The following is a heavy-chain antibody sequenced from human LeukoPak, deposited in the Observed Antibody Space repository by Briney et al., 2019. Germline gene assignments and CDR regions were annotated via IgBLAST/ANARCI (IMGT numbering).Heavy chain of an antibody. J-gene: IGHJ4*02. CDR1: GYTFTSYG. CDR2: ISAYNGNT. CDR3: ARGFVYYYGSGSYYNEPFDY. D-gene: IGHD3-10*01. Sequence: ASVTVSCKASGYTFTSYGISWVRQAPGQGLEWMGWISAYNGNTNYAQKLQGRVTMTTDTSTSTAYMELRSLRSDDTAVYYCARGFVYYYGSGSYYNEPFDYWGQGTLVTVSS. V-gene: IGHV1-18*01.